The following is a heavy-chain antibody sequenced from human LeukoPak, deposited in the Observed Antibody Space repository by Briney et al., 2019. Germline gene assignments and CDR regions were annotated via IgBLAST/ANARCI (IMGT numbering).Heavy chain of an antibody. CDR3: AKQRGATPYYFDY. CDR1: GYSFNSGYY. V-gene: IGHV4-38-2*02. Sequence: SETLPLTCTVSGYSFNSGYYWGWIRQVPGKGLEWIGNIHHSGSTYYNPSLKSRVTISVDSSKNEFSLKLNSVTAADTAVYYCAKQRGATPYYFDYWGQGTLVTVSS. CDR2: IHHSGST. J-gene: IGHJ4*02. D-gene: IGHD1-26*01.